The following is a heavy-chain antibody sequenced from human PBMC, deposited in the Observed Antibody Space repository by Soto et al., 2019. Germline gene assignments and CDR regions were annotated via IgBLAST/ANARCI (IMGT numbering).Heavy chain of an antibody. CDR2: ISGSGGST. CDR1: GFTFSSYA. V-gene: IGHV3-23*01. CDR3: AKDPEQQRTHELDY. Sequence: GGSLRLSCAASGFTFSSYAMSWVRQAPGKGLEWVSAISGSGGSTYYADSVKGRFTISRDNSKNTLYLQMNSLRAEDTAVYYCAKDPEQQRTHELDYWGQGTLVTVSS. D-gene: IGHD6-13*01. J-gene: IGHJ4*02.